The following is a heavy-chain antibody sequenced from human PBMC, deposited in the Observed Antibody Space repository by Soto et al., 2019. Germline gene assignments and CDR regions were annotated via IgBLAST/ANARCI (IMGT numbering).Heavy chain of an antibody. Sequence: PGGSLRLSXAASGFTFSDYYMSWIRQAPGKGLEWVSYISSSGSIIYYADSVKGRFTISRDNAKNSLYLQLNSLRAEDMAVYYCARDLGYYASDGYFDYWGQGTLVTVSS. D-gene: IGHD3-22*01. V-gene: IGHV3-11*01. CDR2: ISSSGSII. CDR3: ARDLGYYASDGYFDY. J-gene: IGHJ4*02. CDR1: GFTFSDYY.